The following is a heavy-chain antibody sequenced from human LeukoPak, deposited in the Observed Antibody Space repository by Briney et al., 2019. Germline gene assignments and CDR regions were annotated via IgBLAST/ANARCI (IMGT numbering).Heavy chain of an antibody. CDR3: AKTVAGSFDY. V-gene: IGHV1-69*05. J-gene: IGHJ4*02. Sequence: SVKVSCKASGGTFSSYAISWVRQAPGQGLEWMGGIIPIFGTANYAQKFQGRVTITTDESTSTAYMELSSLRAEDTVVYYCAKTVAGSFDYWGQGTLVTVSS. CDR1: GGTFSSYA. D-gene: IGHD6-19*01. CDR2: IIPIFGTA.